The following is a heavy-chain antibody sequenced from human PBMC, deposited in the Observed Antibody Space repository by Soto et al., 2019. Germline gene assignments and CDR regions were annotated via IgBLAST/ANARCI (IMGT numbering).Heavy chain of an antibody. Sequence: QLQLQESGPGLVKPSETLSLTCTVSGGSISSSSYYWGWIRQPPGKGLEWIGSIYYSGSTYYNPSLKSRVTISVDTSKNQFSLKLSSVTAADTAVYYCARLDGIATFYIWGQGTLVTVSS. CDR2: IYYSGST. CDR1: GGSISSSSYY. J-gene: IGHJ3*02. CDR3: ARLDGIATFYI. D-gene: IGHD6-19*01. V-gene: IGHV4-39*01.